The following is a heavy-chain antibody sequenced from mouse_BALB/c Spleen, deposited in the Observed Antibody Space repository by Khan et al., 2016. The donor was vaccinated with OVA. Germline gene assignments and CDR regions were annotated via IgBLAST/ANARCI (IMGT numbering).Heavy chain of an antibody. CDR2: INPSTGYT. V-gene: IGHV1-7*01. CDR3: ARWNRYGAMDY. CDR1: GYTFTSYW. Sequence: QVQLKESGAELAKPGASVKMSCKASGYTFTSYWMHWVKQRPGQGLEWIGYINPSTGYTEYNQKFKDKATLTADKSSSTAYMQLSSLTSEDSAVYYCARWNRYGAMDYWGQGTSVTVSS. D-gene: IGHD2-14*01. J-gene: IGHJ4*01.